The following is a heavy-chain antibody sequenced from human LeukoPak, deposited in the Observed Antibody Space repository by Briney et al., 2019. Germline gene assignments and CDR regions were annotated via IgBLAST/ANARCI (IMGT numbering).Heavy chain of an antibody. CDR1: GLTFSSYS. D-gene: IGHD3-22*01. CDR2: ISSSSSYI. V-gene: IGHV3-21*01. J-gene: IGHJ4*02. CDR3: ARDMTYYYDSSGYYSGY. Sequence: GGSLRLSCAASGLTFSSYSMNWVRQAPGKGLEWVSSISSSSSYIYYADSVKGRFTISRDNAKNSLYLQMNSLRAEDTAVYYCARDMTYYYDSSGYYSGYWGQGTLVTVSS.